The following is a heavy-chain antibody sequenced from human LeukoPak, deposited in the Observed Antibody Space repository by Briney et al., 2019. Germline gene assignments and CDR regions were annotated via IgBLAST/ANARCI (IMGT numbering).Heavy chain of an antibody. J-gene: IGHJ4*02. CDR2: IVLCRGKT. V-gene: IGHV1-58*02. Sequence: SVKVSCKGSELTFTRSAIQWVRQARGQRLEWIGWIVLCRGKTTYARTFQERVTLTRDMSTSTAYMERSSLESEDTALYYCAAVARTSSYWGQGAPVTVSS. CDR3: AAVARTSSY. CDR1: ELTFTRSA. D-gene: IGHD3-10*01.